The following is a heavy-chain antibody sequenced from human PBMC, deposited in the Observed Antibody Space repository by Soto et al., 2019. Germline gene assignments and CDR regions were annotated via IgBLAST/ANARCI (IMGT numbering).Heavy chain of an antibody. J-gene: IGHJ1*01. CDR1: GFSLSTSGEG. CDR2: IYGDDDK. D-gene: IGHD2-21*01. V-gene: IGHV2-5*02. Sequence: QITSKESGPTLMKPAQTLTLTCTFSGFSLSTSGEGVGWIRQPPGKALEWLALIYGDDDKRYSPSLESRLTITKDTSKKQVVLKMTNMEPVDTAKSYCTIPPRHWAQGTLVTVSS. CDR3: TIPPRH.